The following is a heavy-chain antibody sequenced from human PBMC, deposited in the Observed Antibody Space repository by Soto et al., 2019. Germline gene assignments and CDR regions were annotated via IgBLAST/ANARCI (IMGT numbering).Heavy chain of an antibody. V-gene: IGHV1-3*01. CDR2: INAGNGNT. CDR3: ARGPAITMVRGVQITAIWSTDD. Sequence: ASVKVSCKASGYTFTSYAMHWVRQAPGQRLEWMGWINAGNGNTKYSQKFQGRVTMTRDTSASTAYMELSRLRSDDTAVYYCARGPAITMVRGVQITAIWSTDDWAQGTLVTVSS. CDR1: GYTFTSYA. J-gene: IGHJ4*02. D-gene: IGHD3-10*01.